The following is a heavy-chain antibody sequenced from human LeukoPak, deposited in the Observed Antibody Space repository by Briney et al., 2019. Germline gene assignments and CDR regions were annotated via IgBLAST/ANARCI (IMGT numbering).Heavy chain of an antibody. Sequence: GASVKVSCKASGYTFTGYYMHWVRQAPGQGLEWMGWINPNSGGTNYAQKFQGRVTMTRDTSISTAYMELSRLRSDDTAVYYCARDRGDYGDYVDAFDIWGQGTMVTVSS. D-gene: IGHD4-17*01. J-gene: IGHJ3*02. V-gene: IGHV1-2*02. CDR1: GYTFTGYY. CDR2: INPNSGGT. CDR3: ARDRGDYGDYVDAFDI.